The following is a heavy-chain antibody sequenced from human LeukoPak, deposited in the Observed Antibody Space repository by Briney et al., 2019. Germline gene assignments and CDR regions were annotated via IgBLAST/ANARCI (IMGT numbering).Heavy chain of an antibody. V-gene: IGHV1-69*13. D-gene: IGHD1-26*01. CDR3: ARDTRLGGSYLGYYGMDV. Sequence: SVKVSCKASGGTFSSYAISWVRQAPGQGLEWMGGIIPIFGTANYAQKFQGRVTITADESTSTAYMELSSLRSEDTAVYYCARDTRLGGSYLGYYGMDVWGQGTTVTVSS. J-gene: IGHJ6*02. CDR2: IIPIFGTA. CDR1: GGTFSSYA.